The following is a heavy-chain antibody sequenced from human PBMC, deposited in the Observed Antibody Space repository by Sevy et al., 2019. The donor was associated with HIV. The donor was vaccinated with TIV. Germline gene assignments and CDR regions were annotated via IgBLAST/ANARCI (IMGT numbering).Heavy chain of an antibody. D-gene: IGHD1-26*01. Sequence: GGSLRLSCAASGFTFSSYWMHWVRQAPGKGLVWMSRIYADGSITSYVDSVEGRFTISRDNARNTLYLQMNSLRAEDTAVYYGARASGGTYPEKFDHWGQRTLVTVSS. V-gene: IGHV3-74*01. CDR2: IYADGSIT. J-gene: IGHJ4*02. CDR3: ARASGGTYPEKFDH. CDR1: GFTFSSYW.